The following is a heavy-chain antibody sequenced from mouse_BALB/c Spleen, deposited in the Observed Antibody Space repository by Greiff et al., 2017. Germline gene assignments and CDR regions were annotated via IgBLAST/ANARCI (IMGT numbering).Heavy chain of an antibody. D-gene: IGHD3-3*01. Sequence: EVQLQQSGPELEKPGASVKISCKASGYSFTGYNMNWVKQSNGKSLEWIGNIDPYSGGTSYNQKFKGKATLTVDKSSSTAYMQLKSLTSEDSAVYYCARWDLGQGAFDYWGQGTTLTVSS. J-gene: IGHJ2*01. V-gene: IGHV1-39*01. CDR3: ARWDLGQGAFDY. CDR2: IDPYSGGT. CDR1: GYSFTGYN.